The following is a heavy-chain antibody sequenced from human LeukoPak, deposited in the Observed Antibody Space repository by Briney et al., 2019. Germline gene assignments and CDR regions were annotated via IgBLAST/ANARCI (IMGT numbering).Heavy chain of an antibody. CDR1: GFTFSSYE. CDR3: ARAPGYSSGWDKHFDY. CDR2: ISSSGSTI. V-gene: IGHV3-48*03. Sequence: PGGSLRLSCAASGFTFSSYEMNWVRQAPGKGLEWVSYISSSGSTIYYADSVKGRFTISRDNAKNSLYLQMNSLRAEDTAVYYCARAPGYSSGWDKHFDYWGQGTLVTVSS. J-gene: IGHJ4*02. D-gene: IGHD6-19*01.